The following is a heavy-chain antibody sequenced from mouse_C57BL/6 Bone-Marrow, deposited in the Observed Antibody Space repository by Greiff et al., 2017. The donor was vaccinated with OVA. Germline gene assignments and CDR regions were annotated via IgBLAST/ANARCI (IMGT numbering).Heavy chain of an antibody. D-gene: IGHD1-1*01. CDR1: GFNIKDDY. CDR2: IDPENGDT. Sequence: EVQLQQSGAELVRPGASVKLSCTASGFNIKDDYMHWVKQRPEQGLEWIGWIDPENGDTEYASKFQGKATITADTSSNTAYLQLSSLTSEDTAVYYCTTVYDYYAMDYWGQGTSVTVS. V-gene: IGHV14-4*01. J-gene: IGHJ4*01. CDR3: TTVYDYYAMDY.